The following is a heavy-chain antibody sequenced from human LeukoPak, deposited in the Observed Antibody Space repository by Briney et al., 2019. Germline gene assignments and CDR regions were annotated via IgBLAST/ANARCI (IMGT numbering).Heavy chain of an antibody. D-gene: IGHD5-12*01. CDR3: ASRYSGYDPIGY. Sequence: GASVKVSCKASGGTFSSYAISWVRQAPGQGLEWMGRIIPILGIANYAQKFQGRVTITADKSTSTAYMELSSLRSEDTAVYYCASRYSGYDPIGYWGQGTLVTVSS. J-gene: IGHJ4*02. CDR2: IIPILGIA. V-gene: IGHV1-69*04. CDR1: GGTFSSYA.